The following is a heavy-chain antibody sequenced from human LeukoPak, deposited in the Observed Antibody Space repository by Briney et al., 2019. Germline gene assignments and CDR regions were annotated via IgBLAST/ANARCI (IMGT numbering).Heavy chain of an antibody. CDR2: ISGSGGST. D-gene: IGHD3-22*01. V-gene: IGHV3-23*01. CDR3: AKHRYYDSSGYFDY. Sequence: GGSLRLSCAASGFTFSSYAMSWVRQAPGKGLEWVSAISGSGGSTYYADSVKGRFTISRDNSKNTLYLQMNSLRAEDTAVYYRAKHRYYDSSGYFDYWGQGALVTVSS. CDR1: GFTFSSYA. J-gene: IGHJ4*02.